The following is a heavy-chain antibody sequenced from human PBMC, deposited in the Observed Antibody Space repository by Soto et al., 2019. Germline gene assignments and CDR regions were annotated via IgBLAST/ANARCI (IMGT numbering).Heavy chain of an antibody. CDR1: GFTFSSYA. Sequence: EVQLLESGGGLVQPGGSLRLSCAASGFTFSSYAMSWVRQAPGKGLEWVSAISGSGGSTYYADSVKGRFTISRDNSKNQLYLQMKSLRAEDTAVYYCAKVGIVATTYYFDYWGQGTLVTVSS. D-gene: IGHD5-12*01. J-gene: IGHJ4*02. V-gene: IGHV3-23*01. CDR3: AKVGIVATTYYFDY. CDR2: ISGSGGST.